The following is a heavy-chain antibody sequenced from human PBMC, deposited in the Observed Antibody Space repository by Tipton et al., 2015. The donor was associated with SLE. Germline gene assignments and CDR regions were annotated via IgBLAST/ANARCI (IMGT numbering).Heavy chain of an antibody. CDR1: GFSISSGYY. CDR3: TSGGYYGSGSYYGGWFDP. D-gene: IGHD3-10*01. J-gene: IGHJ5*02. Sequence: TLSLTCTVSGFSISSGYYWGWIRQPPGKGLEWIGSIYHSGSTYYNPSLKSRVTISVDTSKNQFSLKLNSVTAADTAVYYCTSGGYYGSGSYYGGWFDPWGQGTLVIVSS. V-gene: IGHV4-38-2*02. CDR2: IYHSGST.